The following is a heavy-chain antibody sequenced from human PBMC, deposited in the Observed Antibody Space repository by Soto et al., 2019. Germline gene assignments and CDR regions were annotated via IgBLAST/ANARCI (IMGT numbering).Heavy chain of an antibody. CDR3: ARGSTYYYDSSGYYYHRGGDFDY. Sequence: EVQLVESGGGLVQPGGSLRLSCAASGFTFSSYSMNWVRQAPGKGLEWVSYISSSSSTIYYADSVKGRFTISRDNAKNSLDLQMNSLRDEDTAVYYCARGSTYYYDSSGYYYHRGGDFDYWGQGTLVTVSS. CDR2: ISSSSSTI. D-gene: IGHD3-22*01. V-gene: IGHV3-48*02. J-gene: IGHJ4*02. CDR1: GFTFSSYS.